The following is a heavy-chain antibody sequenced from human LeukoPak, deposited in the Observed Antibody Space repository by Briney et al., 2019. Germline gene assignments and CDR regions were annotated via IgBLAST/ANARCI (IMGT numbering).Heavy chain of an antibody. CDR2: ISSSGSTI. Sequence: GGSLRLSCAASGFTFSSYEMNWVRQAPGKGLGWVSYISSSGSTIYYADSVKGRFTISRDNAKNSLYLQMNSLRAEDTAVYYCARTVGQPRNGMDVWGQGTTVTVSS. J-gene: IGHJ6*02. CDR3: ARTVGQPRNGMDV. CDR1: GFTFSSYE. D-gene: IGHD4-23*01. V-gene: IGHV3-48*03.